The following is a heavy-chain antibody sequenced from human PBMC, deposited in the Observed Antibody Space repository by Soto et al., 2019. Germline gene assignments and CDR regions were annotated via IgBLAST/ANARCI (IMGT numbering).Heavy chain of an antibody. J-gene: IGHJ6*02. CDR2: IIPIFVTA. CDR1: GGTFSSYA. V-gene: IGHV1-69*01. Sequence: QVQLVQSGAEVKKPGSSVKVSCKASGGTFSSYAISWVRQAPGQGLEWMGGIIPIFVTANYAQKFQGRVKITADASTSTADRELSSLRSEDTAVYYCARGGGGYCSGGSCYRRRVYYGMDVWGRVTTVTVS. D-gene: IGHD2-15*01. CDR3: ARGGGGYCSGGSCYRRRVYYGMDV.